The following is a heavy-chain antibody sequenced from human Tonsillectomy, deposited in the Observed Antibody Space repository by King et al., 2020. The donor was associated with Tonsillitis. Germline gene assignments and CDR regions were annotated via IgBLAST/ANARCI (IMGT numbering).Heavy chain of an antibody. CDR1: GFTFYNYA. CDR2: VSGSGGGI. CDR3: AKGHAGSWSTVTTSLDS. V-gene: IGHV3-23*04. J-gene: IGHJ4*02. Sequence: VQLVESGGGLVQPGGSLRLSCEASGFTFYNYAMNWVRQAPGKGLEWVSGVSGSGGGISHADSVKGRFTISRDNSKNTLYLQMSGLRAEDTAVYYCAKGHAGSWSTVTTSLDSWGQGTLVTVSS. D-gene: IGHD4-17*01.